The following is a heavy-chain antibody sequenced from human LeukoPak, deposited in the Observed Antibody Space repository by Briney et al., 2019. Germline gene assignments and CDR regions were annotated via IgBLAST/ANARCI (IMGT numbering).Heavy chain of an antibody. V-gene: IGHV3-23*01. CDR1: GFTFSSYA. D-gene: IGHD3-22*01. CDR3: ARVQSFYDSSGYYEGHAFDI. CDR2: ISGSGGST. Sequence: GGSLRLSCAASGFTFSSYAMSWVRQAPGKGLEWVSAISGSGGSTYYADSVKGRFTFSRDNAKNSLYLQMNSLRAEDTAVYYCARVQSFYDSSGYYEGHAFDIWGQGTMVTVSS. J-gene: IGHJ3*02.